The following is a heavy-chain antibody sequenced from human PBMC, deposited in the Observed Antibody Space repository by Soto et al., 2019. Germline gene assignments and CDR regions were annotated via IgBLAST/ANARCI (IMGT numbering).Heavy chain of an antibody. D-gene: IGHD6-19*01. CDR2: IIPIFGTA. J-gene: IGHJ3*02. Sequence: SLKVSCKASGGTFSSYAISWVRQAPGQGLEWMGGIIPIFGTANYAQKFQGRVTITADESTSTAYMELSSLRSEDTAVYYCERDRSSGWTEDAFDIWGQGTMVTVSS. V-gene: IGHV1-69*13. CDR1: GGTFSSYA. CDR3: ERDRSSGWTEDAFDI.